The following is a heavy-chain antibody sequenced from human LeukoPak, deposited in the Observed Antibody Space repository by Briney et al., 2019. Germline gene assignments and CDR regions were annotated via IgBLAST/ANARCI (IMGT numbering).Heavy chain of an antibody. CDR1: GFTFSSYE. Sequence: GGSLRLSCAASGFTFSSYEMNWVRQAPGKGLEWVSYISSSGSTIYYADSVKGRFTISRDNAKNSLYLQMNSLRAEDTAVYYCARDHYCSGGSCYDNWFDPWGQGTLVTVSS. CDR3: ARDHYCSGGSCYDNWFDP. V-gene: IGHV3-48*03. J-gene: IGHJ5*02. D-gene: IGHD2-15*01. CDR2: ISSSGSTI.